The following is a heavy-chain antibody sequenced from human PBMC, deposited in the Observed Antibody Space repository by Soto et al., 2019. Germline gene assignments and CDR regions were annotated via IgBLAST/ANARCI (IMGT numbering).Heavy chain of an antibody. J-gene: IGHJ3*02. Sequence: EASVKVSCKASGFTFTSSAMQWVRQARGQRLEWIGWIVVGSGNTNYAQKFQERVTITRDMSTSTAYMELSSLRSGDTAVYYCAAGFGELYAFDIWGQGTMVTVSS. D-gene: IGHD3-10*01. CDR1: GFTFTSSA. V-gene: IGHV1-58*02. CDR3: AAGFGELYAFDI. CDR2: IVVGSGNT.